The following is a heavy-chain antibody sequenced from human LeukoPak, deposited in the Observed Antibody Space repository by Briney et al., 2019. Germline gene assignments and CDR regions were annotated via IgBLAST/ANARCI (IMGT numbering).Heavy chain of an antibody. CDR3: ARGTKYYYASGSRYYFDS. V-gene: IGHV4-39*07. Sequence: SETLSLTCTVSGASISSSSYYWAWIRQPPGKGLEWIGSIYYSGSTYYNPSLKSRVTISVDTSKKQFSLNLSSVTAADTAVYYCARGTKYYYASGSRYYFDSWGQGTLVTVSS. CDR2: IYYSGST. J-gene: IGHJ4*02. CDR1: GASISSSSYY. D-gene: IGHD3-10*01.